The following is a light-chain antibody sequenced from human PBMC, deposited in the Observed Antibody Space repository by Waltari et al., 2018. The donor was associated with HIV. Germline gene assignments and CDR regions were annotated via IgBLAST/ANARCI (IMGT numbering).Light chain of an antibody. CDR2: AAS. CDR3: QQYGSSPPIT. CDR1: QSLSSNY. Sequence: EIVLTQSPGTLSLSPGESATLSCRASQSLSSNYLSWYQEKPGQAPTLLIYAASSRASGIPDRFSGSGAGTDFTLTISRLEPEDFAVYYCQQYGSSPPITFGQGTRLEIK. J-gene: IGKJ5*01. V-gene: IGKV3-20*01.